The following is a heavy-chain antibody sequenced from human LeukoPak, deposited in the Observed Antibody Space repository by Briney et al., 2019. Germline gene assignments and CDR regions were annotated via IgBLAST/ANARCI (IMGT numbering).Heavy chain of an antibody. V-gene: IGHV1-18*01. CDR3: ARDYDFWSDKRGWFDP. J-gene: IGHJ5*02. D-gene: IGHD3-3*01. CDR2: ISAYNGNT. CDR1: GYTFTSYG. Sequence: ASVKVSCKASGYTFTSYGISWVRQAPGQGLEWMGWISAYNGNTNYAQKLQGRVTMTTDTSTSTAYMELRSLRSDGTAVYYCARDYDFWSDKRGWFDPWGQGTLVTVSS.